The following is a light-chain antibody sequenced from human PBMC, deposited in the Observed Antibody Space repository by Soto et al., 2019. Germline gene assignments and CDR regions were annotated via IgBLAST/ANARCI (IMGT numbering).Light chain of an antibody. CDR2: DVS. J-gene: IGLJ1*01. CDR1: SSDVGGYNY. V-gene: IGLV2-11*01. CDR3: YSYAGSYTFYV. Sequence: QSVLTQPRSVSGSPGQPVTISCTGTSSDVGGYNYVSWYQQYPGKAPKLMIYDVSKRPSGVPDRFSGSKSGNTASLTISGLQAEDEADYYCYSYAGSYTFYVFGTGTKLTVL.